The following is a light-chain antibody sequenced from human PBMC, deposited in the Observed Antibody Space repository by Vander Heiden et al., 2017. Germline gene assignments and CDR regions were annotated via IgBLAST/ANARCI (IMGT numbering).Light chain of an antibody. Sequence: IHMTPSPSPLSASVGDRVTITCRASQSISSWLAWYQQKPGKAPKLLTYKASSLESGVPSRFSGSGSGTEFTLTISSLQPDDFATYYCQQYYNYPWTFGQGTKVEIK. CDR1: QSISSW. J-gene: IGKJ1*01. V-gene: IGKV1-5*03. CDR2: KAS. CDR3: QQYYNYPWT.